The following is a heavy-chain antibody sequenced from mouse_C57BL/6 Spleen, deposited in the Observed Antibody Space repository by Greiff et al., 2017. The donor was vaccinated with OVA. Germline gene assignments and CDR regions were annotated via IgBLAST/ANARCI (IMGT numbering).Heavy chain of an antibody. Sequence: QVQLQQSGAELARPGASVKLSCKASGYTFTSYGVSWVKQRTGQGLEWIGEIYPRSGNTYYNEKFKGKATLTADKSSSTAYMELRSLTSEDSAVYFCARRGYDYSFDDWGQGTTLTVSS. CDR3: ARRGYDYSFDD. D-gene: IGHD2-4*01. J-gene: IGHJ2*01. V-gene: IGHV1-81*01. CDR1: GYTFTSYG. CDR2: IYPRSGNT.